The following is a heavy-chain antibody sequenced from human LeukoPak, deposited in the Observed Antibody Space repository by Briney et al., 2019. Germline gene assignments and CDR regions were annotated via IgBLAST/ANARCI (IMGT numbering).Heavy chain of an antibody. D-gene: IGHD5-18*01. CDR3: ARTVTNNSYGLWYFDY. CDR1: GGSFSGYY. J-gene: IGHJ4*02. Sequence: PSETLSLTCAAYGGSFSGYYWSWIRQPPGKGLEWIGEINHSGSTNYNPSLKSRVTISVDTSKNQFSLKLSSVTAADTAVYYCARTVTNNSYGLWYFDYWGQGTLVTVSS. V-gene: IGHV4-34*01. CDR2: INHSGST.